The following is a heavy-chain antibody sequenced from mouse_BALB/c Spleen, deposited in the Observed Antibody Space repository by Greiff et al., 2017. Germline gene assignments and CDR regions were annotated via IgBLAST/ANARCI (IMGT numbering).Heavy chain of an antibody. CDR2: IYPGNVNT. CDR1: GYTFTSYY. CDR3: ARDGYDDGVYFDY. D-gene: IGHD2-2*01. J-gene: IGHJ2*01. V-gene: IGHV1S56*01. Sequence: QVQLQQSGPELVKPGASVRISCKASGYTFTSYYIHWVKQRPGQGLEWIGWIYPGNVNTKYNEKFKGKATLTADKSSSTAYMQLSSLTSEDSAVYFCARDGYDDGVYFDYWGQGTTLTVSS.